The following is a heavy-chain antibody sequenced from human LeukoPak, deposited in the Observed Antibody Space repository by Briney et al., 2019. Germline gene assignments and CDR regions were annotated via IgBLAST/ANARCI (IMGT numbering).Heavy chain of an antibody. D-gene: IGHD4-23*01. CDR3: ARDNGGTFDY. Sequence: GGSLRLSCAASGFTSSSYWMHWVRQVPGKGLVWVSRISGDGTARNYADSVKGRFTISRDNSKNTLYLQMNSLRAEDTAVYYCARDNGGTFDYWGQGTLVTVSS. CDR1: GFTSSSYW. V-gene: IGHV3-74*01. CDR2: ISGDGTAR. J-gene: IGHJ4*02.